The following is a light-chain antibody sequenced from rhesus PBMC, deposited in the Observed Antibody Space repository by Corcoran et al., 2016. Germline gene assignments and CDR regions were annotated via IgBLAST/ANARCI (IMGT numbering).Light chain of an antibody. CDR3: MQGIDDPFT. V-gene: IGKV2S20*01. Sequence: DIVMTQTPLSLSVSPGEPASISCRSSQSLLDSEDGNTYLAWYLQKPGQSPQPLIFVVSNRASGVPDRVSGSGSDTDFTLKISRVEAEDVGVYYCMQGIDDPFTFGPGTRVDIK. CDR1: QSLLDSEDGNTY. CDR2: VVS. J-gene: IGKJ3*01.